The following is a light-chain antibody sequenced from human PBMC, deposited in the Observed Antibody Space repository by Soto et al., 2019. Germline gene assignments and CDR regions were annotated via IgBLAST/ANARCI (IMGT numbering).Light chain of an antibody. CDR2: AAS. CDR1: QTISSW. Sequence: DIHMTQAPSTLAGAVGDRVTMTCRASQTISSWLAWYQQKPGKAPKLLIYAASTLQSGVPSRFSGSGSGTDFTLTISCLQPEDFATYYCQQYYSYPFTFAQGTRLEIK. CDR3: QQYYSYPFT. V-gene: IGKV1-5*01. J-gene: IGKJ5*01.